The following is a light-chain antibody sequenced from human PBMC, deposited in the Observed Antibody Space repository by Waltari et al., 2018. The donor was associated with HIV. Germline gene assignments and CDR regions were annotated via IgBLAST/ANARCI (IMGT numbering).Light chain of an antibody. J-gene: IGLJ1*01. CDR1: SSDVGGYKS. CDR2: EVS. Sequence: QSALTQAPSASGSPVQSVTISCTGTSSDVGGYKSVSVNQQHPGKAPRLMIYEVSKRPSGVPARFSGSKSGNTASLTVSGLQAEDEADYYCSSYAGSNNFVFGAGTKVTVL. CDR3: SSYAGSNNFV. V-gene: IGLV2-8*01.